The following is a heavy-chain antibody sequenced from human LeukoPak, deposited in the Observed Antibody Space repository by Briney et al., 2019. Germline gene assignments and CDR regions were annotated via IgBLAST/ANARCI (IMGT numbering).Heavy chain of an antibody. CDR3: ARSWYSGSYYFTD. V-gene: IGHV4-30-4*01. Sequence: SETLSLTCTVSGGSISSGDYYWSWIRQPPGKGLEWIGHIYDSASTYYNPSLKSRVTISVDTSKNQFSLKLSSVTAADTAVYYCARSWYSGSYYFTDWGQGTLVTVSS. D-gene: IGHD1-26*01. CDR1: GGSISSGDYY. CDR2: IYDSAST. J-gene: IGHJ4*02.